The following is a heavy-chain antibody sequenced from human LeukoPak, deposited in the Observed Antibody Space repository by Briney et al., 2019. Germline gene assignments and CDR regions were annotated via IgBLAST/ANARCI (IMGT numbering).Heavy chain of an antibody. CDR1: GGTFSSYA. CDR2: IIPIFGTA. D-gene: IGHD1-26*01. V-gene: IGHV1-69*05. CDR3: ARAFIVGATSHPDYYYMDV. Sequence: SVKVSCKASGGTFSSYAISWVRQAPGQGLEWMGGIIPIFGTANYAQKFQGRVTITTDESTSTAYMELSSLRSEDTAVYYCARAFIVGATSHPDYYYMDVWGKGTTVTVSS. J-gene: IGHJ6*03.